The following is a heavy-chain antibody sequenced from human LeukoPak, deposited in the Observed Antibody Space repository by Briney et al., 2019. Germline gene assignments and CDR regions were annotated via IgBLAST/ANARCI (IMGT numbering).Heavy chain of an antibody. CDR3: AREGGYCSSTTCYFDS. CDR1: GFTFSSYS. CDR2: ISDDGSKK. V-gene: IGHV3-30-3*01. J-gene: IGHJ4*02. Sequence: GRSLRLSCAASGFTFSSYSMHWVRQAPGKGLERVAVISDDGSKKSYADSVKGRFTVSRDNSKNTLYLQMNSPRVEDTAVYYCAREGGYCSSTTCYFDSWGQGTLVTVSS. D-gene: IGHD2-2*01.